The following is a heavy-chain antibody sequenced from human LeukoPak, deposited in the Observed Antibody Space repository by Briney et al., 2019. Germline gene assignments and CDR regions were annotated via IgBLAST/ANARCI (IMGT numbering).Heavy chain of an antibody. J-gene: IGHJ6*02. CDR2: IWYDGSNK. CDR1: GFPFSSYW. CDR3: ARSPPPSSSWYGPNYYYYGMDV. Sequence: PGGSLRLSCVASGFPFSSYWMTWVRQAPGKGLEWVAVIWYDGSNKYYADSVKGRFTISRDNSKNTLYLQMNSLRAEDTAVYYCARSPPPSSSWYGPNYYYYGMDVWGQGTTVTVSS. V-gene: IGHV3-33*08. D-gene: IGHD6-13*01.